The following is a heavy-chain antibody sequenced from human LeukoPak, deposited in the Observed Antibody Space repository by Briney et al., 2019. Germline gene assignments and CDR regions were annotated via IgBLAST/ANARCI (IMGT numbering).Heavy chain of an antibody. J-gene: IGHJ4*02. CDR1: GYTFTSYY. CDR3: SRGSGISFGGIDY. CDR2: IYPKSGDT. D-gene: IGHD3-16*01. V-gene: IGHV1-2*02. Sequence: ASVKVSCKASGYTFTSYYLHWVRQAPGQGLEWMGWIYPKSGDTHCAQKFLGRVTLTRDTSTTTVYMELKWLTSDDTAVYYCSRGSGISFGGIDYWGQGTLVTVSS.